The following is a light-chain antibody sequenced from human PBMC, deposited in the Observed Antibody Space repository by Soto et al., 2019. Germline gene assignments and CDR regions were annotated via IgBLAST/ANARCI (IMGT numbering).Light chain of an antibody. CDR2: AAS. CDR1: QSISNY. V-gene: IGKV1-39*01. Sequence: IQLTQSPSSLSASVGDRVTITCRASQSISNYLNWYQQKPGKAPKLLIYAASSLQSGVPSRFSGSGSGTDFTLTISSLQPEDFATYYCQQSYSTPWTFGQGTKV. CDR3: QQSYSTPWT. J-gene: IGKJ1*01.